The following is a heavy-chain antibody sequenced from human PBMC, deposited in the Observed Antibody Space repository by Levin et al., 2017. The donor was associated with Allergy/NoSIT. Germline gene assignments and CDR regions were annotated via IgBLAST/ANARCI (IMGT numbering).Heavy chain of an antibody. CDR1: GGSFSGYY. CDR2: INHSGST. D-gene: IGHD5-18*01. Sequence: SETLSLTCAVYGGSFSGYYWSWIRQPPGKGLEWIGEINHSGSTNYNPSLKSRVTISVDTSKNQFSLKLSSVTAADTAVYYCARGGYSYGSPIKTFDYWGQGTLVTVSS. V-gene: IGHV4-34*01. J-gene: IGHJ4*02. CDR3: ARGGYSYGSPIKTFDY.